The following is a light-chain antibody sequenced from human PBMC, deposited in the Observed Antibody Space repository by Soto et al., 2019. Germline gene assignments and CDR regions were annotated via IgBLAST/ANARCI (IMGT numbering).Light chain of an antibody. Sequence: SYELTQPLSVSVALGQTARITCGGNNIGSKNVNGYQQKPGQAPVLVIYRDSNRPSGIPERFSGSNSGNTATLTISRAQAGDEADYYWQVWDISTAYVVFGGGTKLTVL. J-gene: IGLJ2*01. CDR2: RDS. V-gene: IGLV3-9*01. CDR1: NIGSKN. CDR3: QVWDISTAYVV.